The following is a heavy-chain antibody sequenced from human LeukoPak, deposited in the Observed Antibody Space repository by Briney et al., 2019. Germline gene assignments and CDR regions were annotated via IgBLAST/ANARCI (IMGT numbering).Heavy chain of an antibody. V-gene: IGHV1-46*01. J-gene: IGHJ4*02. CDR2: INPSGGST. Sequence: ASVKVSCTASGYTFTSYYMHWVRQAPGQGLEWMGIINPSGGSTSYAQKFQGRVTMTRDTSTSTVYMELSSLRSEDTAVYYCARAPNIAAREYYFDYWGQGTLVTVSS. CDR1: GYTFTSYY. CDR3: ARAPNIAAREYYFDY. D-gene: IGHD6-6*01.